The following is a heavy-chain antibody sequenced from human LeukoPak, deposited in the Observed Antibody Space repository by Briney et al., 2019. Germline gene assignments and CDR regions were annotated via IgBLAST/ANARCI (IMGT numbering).Heavy chain of an antibody. CDR2: IIPIFGTA. Sequence: ASVNVSFTASGGTFSSYAISWVRQAPGQGLEWMGGIIPIFGTANYAQKFQGRVTITADESTSTAYMELSSLRSEDTAVYYCARDGYSSSSFTPFDYWGQGTLVTVSS. D-gene: IGHD6-6*01. CDR3: ARDGYSSSSFTPFDY. V-gene: IGHV1-69*13. J-gene: IGHJ4*02. CDR1: GGTFSSYA.